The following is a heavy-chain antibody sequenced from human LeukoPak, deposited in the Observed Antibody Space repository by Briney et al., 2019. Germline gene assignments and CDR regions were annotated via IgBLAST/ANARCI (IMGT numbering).Heavy chain of an antibody. CDR2: THSSGNT. D-gene: IGHD3-3*01. CDR3: ARHIGSAWFWAFDI. CDR1: GGSINNYY. Sequence: SETLSLTCTVSGGSINNYYWSWIRQPQGKGLEWIGHTHSSGNTKYSLSLGSRVTILLDTSRNQFSMTLSSVTAADTAVYYCARHIGSAWFWAFDIWGQGTLVTVSS. V-gene: IGHV4-59*08. J-gene: IGHJ3*02.